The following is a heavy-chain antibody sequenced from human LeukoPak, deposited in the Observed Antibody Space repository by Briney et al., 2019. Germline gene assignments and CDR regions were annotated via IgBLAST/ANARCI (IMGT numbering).Heavy chain of an antibody. Sequence: SVKVSCKASGGTFSSYAISWVRQAPGQGLEWMGGIIPIFGTANYAQKFQGRVTITADESTSTTYMELSSLRSEDTAVYYCARDLLSPGVTTGVDAFDIWGQGTMVTVSS. CDR1: GGTFSSYA. J-gene: IGHJ3*02. CDR2: IIPIFGTA. V-gene: IGHV1-69*01. D-gene: IGHD4-17*01. CDR3: ARDLLSPGVTTGVDAFDI.